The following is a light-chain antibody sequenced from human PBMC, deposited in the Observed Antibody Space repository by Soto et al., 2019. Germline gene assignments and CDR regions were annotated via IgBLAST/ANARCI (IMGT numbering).Light chain of an antibody. J-gene: IGKJ5*01. CDR2: DAS. CDR3: QQHGISHIT. Sequence: LTQSPGTLSLSPGGRATLSCRASQNINNNYLAWYQHKPGQAPRLLIYDASLRATGVPDRFSGSGSGTDFTLTITRLEPDDSAVYYCQQHGISHITFGQRTRLAIK. CDR1: QNINNNY. V-gene: IGKV3-20*01.